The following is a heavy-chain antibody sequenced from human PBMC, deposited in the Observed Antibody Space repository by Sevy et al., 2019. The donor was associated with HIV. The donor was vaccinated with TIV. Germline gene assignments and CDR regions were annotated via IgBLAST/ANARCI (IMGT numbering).Heavy chain of an antibody. J-gene: IGHJ6*02. CDR2: IYPGDSDT. V-gene: IGHV5-51*01. CDR1: GYRFTDYW. D-gene: IGHD1-1*01. Sequence: ESLKISCKGSGYRFTDYWIVWVRQMPAKGLEWMGIIYPGDSDTTYSPSFQGQVTISVDKSISTAYLQWRSLKASDTAIFYCARGARGTLPSYYYYPMDVWGQGTTVTVSS. CDR3: ARGARGTLPSYYYYPMDV.